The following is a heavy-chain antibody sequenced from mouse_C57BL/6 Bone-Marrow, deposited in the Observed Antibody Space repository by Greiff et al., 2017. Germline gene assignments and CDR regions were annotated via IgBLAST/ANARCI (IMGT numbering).Heavy chain of an antibody. CDR3: ARGRTIVTCWYFDV. Sequence: EVQRVESGGGLVKPGGSLKLSCAASGFTFSSYAMSWVRQTPEKRLEWVATISDGGSYTYYPDNVKGRFTIYRDSAKNNLDLKVSQLKSKDTAMYYGARGRTIVTCWYFDVWGTGTTVTVSS. V-gene: IGHV5-4*01. J-gene: IGHJ1*03. CDR1: GFTFSSYA. CDR2: ISDGGSYT. D-gene: IGHD2-5*01.